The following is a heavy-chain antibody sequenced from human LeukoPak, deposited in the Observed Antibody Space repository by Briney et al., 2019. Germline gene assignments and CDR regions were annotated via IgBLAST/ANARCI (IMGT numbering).Heavy chain of an antibody. CDR1: GFTFSSYS. D-gene: IGHD5-18*01. J-gene: IGHJ4*02. CDR3: ARDGIQLWPNPTDY. Sequence: PGGSLRLSCAASGFTFSSYSMNWVRQAPGKGLEWVSSISSSSSYIYYADSVKGRFTISRDNAKNSLYLQLNSLRAEDTAVYYCARDGIQLWPNPTDYWGQGTLVTVSS. CDR2: ISSSSSYI. V-gene: IGHV3-21*01.